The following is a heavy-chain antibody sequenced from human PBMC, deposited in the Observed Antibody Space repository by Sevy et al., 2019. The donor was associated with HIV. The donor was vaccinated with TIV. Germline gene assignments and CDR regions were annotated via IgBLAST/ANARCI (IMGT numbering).Heavy chain of an antibody. V-gene: IGHV3-33*01. CDR2: IWNDGSNK. J-gene: IGHJ4*02. D-gene: IGHD3-22*01. CDR1: GFTFSNYG. Sequence: GGSLRLSCAASGFTFSNYGMHWVRQAPGKGLEWVAVIWNDGSNKYYADSVNGRFTISRDNSKNTLYLQMNSLRVEDMAVYFCARGGDFNDRSAKGDFDYWGQGTLVTVSS. CDR3: ARGGDFNDRSAKGDFDY.